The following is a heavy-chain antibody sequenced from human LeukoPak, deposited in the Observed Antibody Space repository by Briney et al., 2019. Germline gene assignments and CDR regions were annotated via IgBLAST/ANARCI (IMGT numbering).Heavy chain of an antibody. Sequence: GGSLRLSCAASGFTFSSNAMSWVRQAPGKGLEWVSAIGDSDGGTYYADSVKGRFTISRDNSKNTLYLQMNSLRAEDTAAYYCAKSAGRGVATHFDIWGQGTMVTVSS. V-gene: IGHV3-23*01. CDR1: GFTFSSNA. D-gene: IGHD3-10*01. J-gene: IGHJ3*02. CDR2: IGDSDGGT. CDR3: AKSAGRGVATHFDI.